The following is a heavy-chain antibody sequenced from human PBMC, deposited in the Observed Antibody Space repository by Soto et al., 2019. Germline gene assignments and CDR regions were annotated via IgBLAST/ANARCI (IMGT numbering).Heavy chain of an antibody. V-gene: IGHV3-23*01. CDR1: GFTFSSYA. CDR3: AKDGYVWFGESNWFDP. CDR2: ISGSGGST. Sequence: GGSLRLSCAASGFTFSSYAMSWVRQAPGKGLEWVSAISGSGGSTYYADSVKGRFTISRDNSKNTLYLQMNSLRAEDTAVYYCAKDGYVWFGESNWFDPWGQGTLVTVSS. J-gene: IGHJ5*02. D-gene: IGHD3-10*01.